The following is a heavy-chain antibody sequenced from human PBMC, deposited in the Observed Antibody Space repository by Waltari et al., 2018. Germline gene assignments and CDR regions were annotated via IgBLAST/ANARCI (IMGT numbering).Heavy chain of an antibody. J-gene: IGHJ4*02. CDR1: GLTVGNTY. CDR2: MYSRGST. CDR3: ARDPPGVAAAGPGRG. D-gene: IGHD6-25*01. Sequence: EVQLVESGGGLVQPGGSLRLSCAASGLTVGNTYMSWVRQAPGKGLELISLMYSRGSTDDGDSVKGRFTISRDNSKNTLYLQMNSLRSEDTAVYVCARDPPGVAAAGPGRGWGQGTLVTVSS. V-gene: IGHV3-66*02.